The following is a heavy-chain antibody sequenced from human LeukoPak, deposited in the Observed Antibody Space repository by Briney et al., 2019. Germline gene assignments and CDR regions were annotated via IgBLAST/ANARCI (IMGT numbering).Heavy chain of an antibody. Sequence: GGSLILSCAASGFNFSSYAMSWVRQAPGKGLEWVSAISGSGGITYYADSVKRRFTISRDNPKNTLYLQMNSLRAEDTAVYYCAKGGVGFWRGYSPPLDYGGQGTLVTVSS. D-gene: IGHD3-3*01. J-gene: IGHJ4*02. CDR2: ISGSGGIT. CDR1: GFNFSSYA. CDR3: AKGGVGFWRGYSPPLDY. V-gene: IGHV3-23*01.